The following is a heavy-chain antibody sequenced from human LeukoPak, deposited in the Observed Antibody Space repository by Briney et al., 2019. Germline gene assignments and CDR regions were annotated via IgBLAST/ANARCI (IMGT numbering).Heavy chain of an antibody. V-gene: IGHV4-59*01. CDR2: IYYSGST. Sequence: SETLSLTCTVSGGSISDYYWSWIRQPPGKGLEWIGYIYYSGSTNYNPSLKSRVTISVDTSKNQFSLKLSSVTAADTAVYYCARGYYGGDFDYWGQGTLVAVSS. CDR3: ARGYYGGDFDY. D-gene: IGHD3-10*01. CDR1: GGSISDYY. J-gene: IGHJ4*02.